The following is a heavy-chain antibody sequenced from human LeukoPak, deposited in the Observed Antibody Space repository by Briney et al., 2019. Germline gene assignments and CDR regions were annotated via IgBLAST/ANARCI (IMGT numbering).Heavy chain of an antibody. CDR3: ARRGTSGWAYYFVF. Sequence: SGTLSLSCAVSGDSISSSSTYWGWVRPLPGKGLEWIMSVYRSGSTYYNPSLKSRVTISVDTSKNQFTLNLSSVTAADTAVYHCARRGTSGWAYYFVFWGPGSLLTVSS. J-gene: IGHJ4*02. CDR2: VYRSGST. V-gene: IGHV4-39*01. D-gene: IGHD6-19*01. CDR1: GDSISSSSTY.